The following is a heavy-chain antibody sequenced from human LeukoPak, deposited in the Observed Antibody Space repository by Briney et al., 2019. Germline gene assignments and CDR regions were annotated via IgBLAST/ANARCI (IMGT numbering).Heavy chain of an antibody. V-gene: IGHV4-4*07. J-gene: IGHJ4*02. CDR3: ARDHPGHSYGSDYYFDY. CDR2: IYTSGST. CDR1: GGSISSYY. Sequence: SETLSLTCTVSGGSISSYYWSWIRQPAGKGLEWIGCIYTSGSTNYNPSLKSRVTMSVDTSKNQFSLKLSSVTAADTAVYYCARDHPGHSYGSDYYFDYWGQGTLVTVSS. D-gene: IGHD5-18*01.